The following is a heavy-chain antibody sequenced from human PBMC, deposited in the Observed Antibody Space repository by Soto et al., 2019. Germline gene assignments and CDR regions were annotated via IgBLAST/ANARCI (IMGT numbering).Heavy chain of an antibody. J-gene: IGHJ4*02. Sequence: GASVKVSCKTSGATFSSYAITWVRQAPGQGLEWMGGIVPTVDTSTYAQKFQGRVTITADKFTNTVYMELSSLRSDDTAVYYCVRVVAIPGYPDNWGQGTLVTGSS. CDR3: VRVVAIPGYPDN. CDR1: GATFSSYA. CDR2: IVPTVDTS. D-gene: IGHD5-12*01. V-gene: IGHV1-69*06.